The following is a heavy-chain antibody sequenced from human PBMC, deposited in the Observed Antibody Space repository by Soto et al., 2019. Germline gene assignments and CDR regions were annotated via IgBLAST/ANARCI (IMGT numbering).Heavy chain of an antibody. J-gene: IGHJ3*02. CDR2: MNHSGGT. V-gene: IGHV4-34*01. CDR1: GGSFSGYY. D-gene: IGHD6-19*01. CDR3: ARGDRQWLVRSGAFDI. Sequence: QVQLQQWGAGLLKPSETLSLTCAVYGGSFSGYYWSWIRQPPGKGLEWIGEMNHSGGTNYNPSLKSRVTISIDTSKNQFSLKLSSVTAADTAVYYCARGDRQWLVRSGAFDIWGQGTMFTVSS.